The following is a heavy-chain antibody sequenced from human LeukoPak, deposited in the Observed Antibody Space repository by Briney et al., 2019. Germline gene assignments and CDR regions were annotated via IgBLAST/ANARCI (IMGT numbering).Heavy chain of an antibody. V-gene: IGHV4-59*01. CDR2: IYYSGST. Sequence: SETLSLTCAVYGGSFSGYYWSWIRQPPGKGLEWIGYIYYSGSTNYNPSLKSRVTISVDTSKNQFSLKLSSVTAADTAVYYCAREVVAAPGTVDYWGQGILVTVSS. CDR3: AREVVAAPGTVDY. CDR1: GGSFSGYY. D-gene: IGHD6-13*01. J-gene: IGHJ4*01.